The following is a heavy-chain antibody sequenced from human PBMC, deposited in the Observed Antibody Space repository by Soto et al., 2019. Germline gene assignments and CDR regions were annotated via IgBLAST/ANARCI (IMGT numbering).Heavy chain of an antibody. CDR2: IYSSGSS. Sequence: EVRLVASGGGLIQPGGSLRLSCAVSGFTVSSNYMSWVRQAPGKGLEWVSVIYSSGSSYYADSVKGRFTISRDNSKNTLYLQMSSLSAEDTAVYYCATDGSGKFSPFDPWGQGTLVTVSS. D-gene: IGHD1-26*01. V-gene: IGHV3-53*01. CDR3: ATDGSGKFSPFDP. CDR1: GFTVSSNY. J-gene: IGHJ5*02.